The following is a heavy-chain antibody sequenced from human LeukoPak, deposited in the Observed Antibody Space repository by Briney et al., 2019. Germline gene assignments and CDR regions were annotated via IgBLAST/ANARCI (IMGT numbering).Heavy chain of an antibody. V-gene: IGHV3-53*01. CDR3: AKETPLGYCSGGSCYPDY. D-gene: IGHD2-15*01. J-gene: IGHJ4*02. Sequence: PGGSLRLSCAASGFTVSSNYMTWVRQAPGKGLEWVSGIYSGVSTYYADSVKGRFTISRDNSKNTLYLQMNSLRAEDTAVYYCAKETPLGYCSGGSCYPDYWGQGTLVTVSS. CDR2: IYSGVST. CDR1: GFTVSSNY.